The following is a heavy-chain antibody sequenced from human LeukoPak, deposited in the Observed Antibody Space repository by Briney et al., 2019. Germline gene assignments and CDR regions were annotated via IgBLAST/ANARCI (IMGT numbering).Heavy chain of an antibody. D-gene: IGHD3-22*01. CDR1: GGSFSGYY. V-gene: IGHV4-34*01. J-gene: IGHJ3*02. Sequence: SSETLSLTCAVYGGSFSGYYWSWIRQPPGKGLEWIGEINHSGSTNYNPSLKSRVTISVDTSKNQFSLKLSSVTAADTAVYYCARTYYYEAFDIWGQGTMVTVSS. CDR3: ARTYYYEAFDI. CDR2: INHSGST.